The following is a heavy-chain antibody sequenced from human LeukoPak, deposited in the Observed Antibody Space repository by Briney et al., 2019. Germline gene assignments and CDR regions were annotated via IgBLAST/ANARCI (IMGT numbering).Heavy chain of an antibody. CDR1: GYTFTSYG. CDR3: ARVGFYCSSTSCYLDY. CDR2: ISAYNGNT. D-gene: IGHD2-2*01. Sequence: ASVKVSCKASGYTFTSYGISWVRQAPGQGLEWMGWISAYNGNTNYAQKLQGRVTMTTDTSTSTAYMELRSLRSDDTAVYYCARVGFYCSSTSCYLDYWGQGTLVTVSS. V-gene: IGHV1-18*01. J-gene: IGHJ4*02.